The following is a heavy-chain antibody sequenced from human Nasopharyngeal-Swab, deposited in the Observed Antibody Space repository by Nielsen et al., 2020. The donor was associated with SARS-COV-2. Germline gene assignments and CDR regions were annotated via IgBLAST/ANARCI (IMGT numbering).Heavy chain of an antibody. CDR3: ARGGTYSSSDFDN. V-gene: IGHV3-48*03. CDR1: GFTFSRYE. D-gene: IGHD6-6*01. CDR2: MSGSGRTV. J-gene: IGHJ4*02. Sequence: GESLKISCAASGFTFSRYEMNWVRPAPRKGLDWVSYMSGSGRTVYYADSVKGRFTISRDNAKNSLYLQMNSLRVEDTGVYYCARGGTYSSSDFDNWGQGTLVTVSS.